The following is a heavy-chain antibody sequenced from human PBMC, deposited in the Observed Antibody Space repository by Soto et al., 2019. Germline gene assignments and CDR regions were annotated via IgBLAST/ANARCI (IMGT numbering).Heavy chain of an antibody. CDR2: ISGSGGST. Sequence: GGSLRLSCAASGFTFSSYAMSWVRQAPGKGLEWVSAISGSGGSTYYADSVKGRFTISRDNSKNSLNLQMNSLRAEDTAVYYCAKSSRGIVMVVAAQFDPWGQGTLVTVSS. CDR1: GFTFSSYA. D-gene: IGHD2-15*01. V-gene: IGHV3-23*01. CDR3: AKSSRGIVMVVAAQFDP. J-gene: IGHJ5*02.